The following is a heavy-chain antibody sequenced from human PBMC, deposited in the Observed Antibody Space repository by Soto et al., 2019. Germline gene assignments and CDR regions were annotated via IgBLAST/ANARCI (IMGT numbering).Heavy chain of an antibody. CDR3: ARGVPYSYGYVSWFDP. J-gene: IGHJ5*02. V-gene: IGHV4-30-4*02. Sequence: PSETLSLTCTVSGGSISSGDYYWSWIRQPPGKGLEWIGYIYYSGSTYYNPSLKSRVTMSVDTSKNQFSLKLSSVTAADTAVYYCARGVPYSYGYVSWFDPWGQGTLVTVSS. D-gene: IGHD5-18*01. CDR1: GGSISSGDYY. CDR2: IYYSGST.